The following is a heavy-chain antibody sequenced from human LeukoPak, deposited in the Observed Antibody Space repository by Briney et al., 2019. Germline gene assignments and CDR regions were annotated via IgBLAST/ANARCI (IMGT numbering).Heavy chain of an antibody. V-gene: IGHV1-2*02. Sequence: ASVKVSCKTSGYTFTDYYMHWVRQAPGQGLEWMGWINPNSGGTNYAQKFQGRVTMTRDTSISTAYMELSSLRSDDTAVYYCARDFEWLRSQNAFDIWGQGTMVTVSS. D-gene: IGHD5-12*01. J-gene: IGHJ3*02. CDR2: INPNSGGT. CDR1: GYTFTDYY. CDR3: ARDFEWLRSQNAFDI.